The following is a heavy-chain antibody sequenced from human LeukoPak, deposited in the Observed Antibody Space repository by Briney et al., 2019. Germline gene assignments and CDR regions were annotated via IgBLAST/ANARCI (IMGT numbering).Heavy chain of an antibody. CDR2: IIPSFGTA. V-gene: IGHV1-69*06. D-gene: IGHD1-7*01. CDR3: TRVDWNWNYSDY. Sequence: SVKVSCKASGGIPSTNAISWVRQAPGQGLEWMGRIIPSFGTANYAQKFQGRVSITADTSTSTAYMELNNLRSEDTAVYYCTRVDWNWNYSDYWGQGTLVTVCS. J-gene: IGHJ4*02. CDR1: GGIPSTNA.